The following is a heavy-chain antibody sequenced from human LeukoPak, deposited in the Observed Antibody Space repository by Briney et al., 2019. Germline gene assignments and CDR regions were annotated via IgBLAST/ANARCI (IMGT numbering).Heavy chain of an antibody. V-gene: IGHV4-59*01. CDR1: GGSISSYY. Sequence: SETLSLTCTVSGGSISSYYWSWIRQPPGKGLEWIGYIYYSGSTNHNPSLKSRVTISVDTSKNQFSLKLSSVTAADTAVYYCAREPDPSLPTQQPTPDVWGQGTTVTVSS. CDR2: IYYSGST. D-gene: IGHD6-13*01. CDR3: AREPDPSLPTQQPTPDV. J-gene: IGHJ6*02.